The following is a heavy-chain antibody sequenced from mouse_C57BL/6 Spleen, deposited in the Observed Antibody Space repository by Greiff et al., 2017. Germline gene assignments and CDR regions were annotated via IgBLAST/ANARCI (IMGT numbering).Heavy chain of an antibody. D-gene: IGHD1-1*01. CDR2: IDPETGGT. CDR1: GYTFTDYE. J-gene: IGHJ2*01. Sequence: QVQLQQSGAELVRPGASVTLSCKASGYTFTDYEMHWVKQTPVHGLEWIGAIDPETGGTAYNQKFKGKAILTADKSSSTAYMELRSLTSEDSAVYYCTRSSTVVAPNGEFDYWGQGTTLTVSS. CDR3: TRSSTVVAPNGEFDY. V-gene: IGHV1-15*01.